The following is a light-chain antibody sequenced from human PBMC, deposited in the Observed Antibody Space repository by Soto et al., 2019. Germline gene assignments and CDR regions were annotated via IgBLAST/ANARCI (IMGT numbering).Light chain of an antibody. CDR2: GAS. CDR3: QQYNNWPRT. Sequence: VITHSPATLSVSPGERATLSGRASQSVSSNLAWYQQKPGQAPRLLIYGASTRATGIPARFSGSGSGTEFTLTISSLQSEDFAVYYCQQYNNWPRTFGQGTKVDIK. CDR1: QSVSSN. J-gene: IGKJ1*01. V-gene: IGKV3-15*01.